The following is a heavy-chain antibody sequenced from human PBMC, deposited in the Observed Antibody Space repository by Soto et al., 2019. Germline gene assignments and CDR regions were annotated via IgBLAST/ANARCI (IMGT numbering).Heavy chain of an antibody. CDR1: GFIFSGYA. J-gene: IGHJ4*02. V-gene: IGHV3-30*04. D-gene: IGHD3-10*01. CDR3: VRGGGFGETADH. CDR2: ISFDGSEGNKK. Sequence: QVQLVESGGGVVQTGTSLRLSCEVSGFIFSGYAMYWVRQAPGKGLEWVALISFDGSEGNKKYYADFVKGRFTIYRDYSKSTLYLEMNDLRPDDTAMYFCVRGGGFGETADHWGQGTLVTVSS.